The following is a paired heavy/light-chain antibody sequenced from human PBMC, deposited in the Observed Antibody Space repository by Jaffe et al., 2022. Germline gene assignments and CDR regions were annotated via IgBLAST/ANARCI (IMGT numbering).Heavy chain of an antibody. CDR1: GGSISSYY. J-gene: IGHJ6*03. Sequence: QVQLQESGPGLVKPSETLSLTCTVSGGSISSYYWSWIRQPPGKGLEWIGYIYYSGSTNYNPSLKSRVTISVDTSKNQFSLRLSSVTAADTAVYYCARTIYDFWSGYHYYYYMDVWGKGTTVTVSS. V-gene: IGHV4-59*01. CDR2: IYYSGST. CDR3: ARTIYDFWSGYHYYYYMDV. D-gene: IGHD3-3*01.
Light chain of an antibody. CDR2: DKN. CDR3: NSRDSSGNHLV. CDR1: SLRSYY. V-gene: IGLV3-19*01. J-gene: IGLJ1*01. Sequence: SSELTQDPAVSVALGQTVRITCQGDSLRSYYASWYQQKPGQAPVLVIYDKNNRPSGIPDRFSGSSSGNTASLTITGAQAEDEADYYCNSRDSSGNHLVFGTGTKVTVL.